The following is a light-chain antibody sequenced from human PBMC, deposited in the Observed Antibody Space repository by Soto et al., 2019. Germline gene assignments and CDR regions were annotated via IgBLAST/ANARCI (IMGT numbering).Light chain of an antibody. CDR1: SGHSTYI. CDR3: ETWDTNVVV. J-gene: IGLJ2*01. V-gene: IGLV4-60*02. Sequence: PVLTQSSSASASLGSSVKLTCTLSSGHSTYIIAWHQQQPGKAPRYLMKLEGSGSYNKGSGIPDRFSGSSSGADRYLTISNLQFEDEADYYCETWDTNVVVFGGGTQLTVL. CDR2: LEGSGSY.